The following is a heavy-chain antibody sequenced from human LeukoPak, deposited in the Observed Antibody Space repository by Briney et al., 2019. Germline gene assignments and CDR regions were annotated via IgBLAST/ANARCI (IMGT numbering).Heavy chain of an antibody. D-gene: IGHD3-3*01. V-gene: IGHV3-23*01. CDR3: AKGFWSGYLGGAFDM. CDR2: ISASGGRT. CDR1: GFTFSNYA. Sequence: GGSLRLSCAASGFTFSNYAMSWVRQAPGRGLEWVSTISASGGRTYYADSGKGRLTISRDSSKHTRYLQMSSLRAEDTAVYYCAKGFWSGYLGGAFDMWGQGTMVTVSS. J-gene: IGHJ3*02.